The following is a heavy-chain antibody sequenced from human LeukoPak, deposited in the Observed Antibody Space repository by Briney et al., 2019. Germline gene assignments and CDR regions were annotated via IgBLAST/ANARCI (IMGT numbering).Heavy chain of an antibody. D-gene: IGHD3-10*01. V-gene: IGHV3-30*04. J-gene: IGHJ3*02. CDR1: GFTFSSYA. CDR2: ISYDGGNK. CDR3: ARSYYYGSGSTDAFDI. Sequence: GGSLRLSCAASGFTFSSYAMHWVRQAPGKGLEWVAVISYDGGNKYYADSVKDRFTISRDNSKNTLYLQMNSLRAEDTAVYYCARSYYYGSGSTDAFDIWGQGTMVTVSS.